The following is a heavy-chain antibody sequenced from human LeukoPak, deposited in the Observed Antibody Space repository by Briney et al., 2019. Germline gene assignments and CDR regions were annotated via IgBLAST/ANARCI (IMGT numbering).Heavy chain of an antibody. Sequence: ASVKVSCKPSGYTFINHYIHWVRQAPGQGLEWMGVIRPTDGSTSYAQSVQGRLSMTSDKSTSTPYMELSSLRSEDTAIYYCTRTINSWFDPWGQGTPVSVSS. D-gene: IGHD3-9*01. CDR1: GYTFINHY. V-gene: IGHV1-46*01. J-gene: IGHJ5*02. CDR2: IRPTDGST. CDR3: TRTINSWFDP.